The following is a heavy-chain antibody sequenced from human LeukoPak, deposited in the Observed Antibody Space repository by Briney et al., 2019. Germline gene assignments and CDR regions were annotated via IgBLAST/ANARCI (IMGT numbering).Heavy chain of an antibody. D-gene: IGHD7-27*01. CDR2: IIPILGIA. Sequence: SVKVSCKASGGTFSSYAISWVRQAPGQGLEWMGRIIPILGIANYAQKFQGRVMITADKSTSTAYMELSSLRSEDTAVYYCARGKLGSAFDIWGQGTMVTVSS. J-gene: IGHJ3*02. CDR3: ARGKLGSAFDI. CDR1: GGTFSSYA. V-gene: IGHV1-69*04.